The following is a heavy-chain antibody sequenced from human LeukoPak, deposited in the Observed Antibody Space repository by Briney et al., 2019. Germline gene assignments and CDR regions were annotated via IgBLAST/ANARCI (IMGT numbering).Heavy chain of an antibody. D-gene: IGHD1-7*01. CDR1: GFTFSSYG. V-gene: IGHV3-30*03. CDR3: ARWRTGTIFDY. CDR2: ISYDGSNK. Sequence: GGSLRLSCAASGFTFSSYGMHWVRQAPGKGLEWGALISYDGSNKDYADSVKGRFTISRDNSKNTLYLQMNSLRPEDTAVYYCARWRTGTIFDYWGQGTLVIVSS. J-gene: IGHJ4*02.